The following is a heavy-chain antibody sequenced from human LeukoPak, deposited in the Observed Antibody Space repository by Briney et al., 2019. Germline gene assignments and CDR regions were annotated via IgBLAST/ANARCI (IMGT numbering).Heavy chain of an antibody. CDR2: IWYDGSNK. Sequence: GGSLRLSCAASGFTFSSYGMHWVRQAPGKGLEWVAVIWYDGSNKYYADPVKGRFTISRDNSKNTLYLQMNSLRAEDTAVYYCARDVAAAGPGAFDYWGQGTLVTVSS. V-gene: IGHV3-33*01. CDR3: ARDVAAAGPGAFDY. J-gene: IGHJ4*02. CDR1: GFTFSSYG. D-gene: IGHD6-13*01.